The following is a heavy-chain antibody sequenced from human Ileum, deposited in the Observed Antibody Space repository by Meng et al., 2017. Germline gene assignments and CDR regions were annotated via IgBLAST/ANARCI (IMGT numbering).Heavy chain of an antibody. V-gene: IGHV4-39*01. CDR3: ARPAVTTALGGFDY. Sequence: QLQLQESGPGLVKPSETLSLTCAVSGDSIRDSSYSWGWVRQPPGQGLEWIGSIYYNGNTYYSPSLKSRAFISVDTSKNQFSLKRSSVTAADTAVYYCARPAVTTALGGFDYWGQGTLVTVSS. CDR1: GDSIRDSSYS. CDR2: IYYNGNT. J-gene: IGHJ4*02. D-gene: IGHD3-16*01.